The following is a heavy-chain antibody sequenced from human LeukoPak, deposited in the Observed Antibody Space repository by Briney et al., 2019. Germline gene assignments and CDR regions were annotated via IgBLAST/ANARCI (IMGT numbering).Heavy chain of an antibody. CDR2: ISSSSSDI. Sequence: SGGGLVKPGGSLRLSCAASGFSFNSYSMNWVRQAPGKGLDWVSCISSSSSDIYYADSVKGRFTTSRDNAKNSPYLQMNSLRADDTAVYYCARGHYGGLLQGFDYWGQGTLVTVSS. CDR3: ARGHYGGLLQGFDY. V-gene: IGHV3-21*01. J-gene: IGHJ4*02. D-gene: IGHD4-23*01. CDR1: GFSFNSYS.